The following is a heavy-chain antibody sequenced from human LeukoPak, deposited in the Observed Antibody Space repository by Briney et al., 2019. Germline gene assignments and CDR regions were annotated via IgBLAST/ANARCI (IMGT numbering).Heavy chain of an antibody. Sequence: SETLSLTCTVSGGSIGSDYWTWIRQPPGKGLEYIGYIYYTGGTNYNPPLKSRVTISVDTSKNQFSLKLSSVPAADTAVYFCAKYGNSGWVIDNWGQGTLVTVSS. CDR2: IYYTGGT. CDR3: AKYGNSGWVIDN. D-gene: IGHD6-19*01. J-gene: IGHJ4*02. V-gene: IGHV4-59*08. CDR1: GGSIGSDY.